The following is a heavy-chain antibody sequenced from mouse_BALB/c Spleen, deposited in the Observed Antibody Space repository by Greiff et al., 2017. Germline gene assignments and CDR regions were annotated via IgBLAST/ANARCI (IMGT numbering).Heavy chain of an antibody. CDR1: GFALTGYG. CDR2: IWGDGST. V-gene: IGHV2-6-7*01. CDR3: ARDLGFITTAGFAY. Sequence: QVQLQQSGPGLVAPSQSLSITCTVSGFALTGYGVNWVRQPPGKGLEWLGMIWGDGSTDYNSALKSRLSISKDNSKSQVFLKMNSLQTDDTARYYCARDLGFITTAGFAYWGQGTLVTVSA. J-gene: IGHJ3*01. D-gene: IGHD1-2*01.